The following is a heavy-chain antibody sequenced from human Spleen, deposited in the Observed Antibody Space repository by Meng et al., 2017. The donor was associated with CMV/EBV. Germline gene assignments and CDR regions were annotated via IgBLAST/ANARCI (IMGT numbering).Heavy chain of an antibody. CDR3: ARDPSHCSSTSCYGWFDP. J-gene: IGHJ5*02. CDR2: INPNSGGT. CDR1: YTFTGYY. Sequence: YTFTGYYIHWVRQSPGHGLEWMGWINPNSGGTNYAQKFQGRVTMTRDTSITTAYMQLSRLRSDDTAVYYCARDPSHCSSTSCYGWFDPWGQGTLVTVSS. D-gene: IGHD2-2*01. V-gene: IGHV1-2*02.